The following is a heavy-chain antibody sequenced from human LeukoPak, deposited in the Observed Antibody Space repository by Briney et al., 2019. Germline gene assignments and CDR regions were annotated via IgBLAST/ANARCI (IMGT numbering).Heavy chain of an antibody. CDR2: ISYDGSNK. V-gene: IGHV3-30*04. CDR1: GFTFSSYA. D-gene: IGHD6-13*01. CDR3: AREKGGIAAAGNPQTYYYYYYGMDV. J-gene: IGHJ6*02. Sequence: PGGSLRLSCAASGFTFSSYAMHWVRQAPGKGLEWVAVISYDGSNKYYADSVKGRFTISRDNSKNTLYLQMNSLRAEDTAAYYCAREKGGIAAAGNPQTYYYYYYGMDVWGQGTTVTVSS.